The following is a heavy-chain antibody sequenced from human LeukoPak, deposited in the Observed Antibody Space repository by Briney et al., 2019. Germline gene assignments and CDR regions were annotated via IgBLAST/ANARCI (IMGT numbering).Heavy chain of an antibody. V-gene: IGHV3-30*18. CDR1: DFSFNRYL. D-gene: IGHD3-22*01. CDR3: AKVNFPDYYDSSGYLDSTSNYYMDV. J-gene: IGHJ6*03. Sequence: GGSLRLSCVVSDFSFNRYLMHWVRQAPGKGLEWVTSISDDGTNKYYSDSVRGRFTISRDNSKNTLYLQMNSLRAEDTAVYYCAKVNFPDYYDSSGYLDSTSNYYMDVWGKGTTVTVSS. CDR2: ISDDGTNK.